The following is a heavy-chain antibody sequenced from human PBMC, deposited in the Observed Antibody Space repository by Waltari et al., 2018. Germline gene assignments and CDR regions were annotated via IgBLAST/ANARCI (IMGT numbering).Heavy chain of an antibody. V-gene: IGHV6-1*01. CDR3: ARGNLYFDY. Sequence: QGRLQQSGPGLVEPSQILSPPCVIPGQTVPSNRAAWNWIRQSPSRGLEWLGRTYYRSKWFNQYAVSVKSRITINPDTSKNQFSLQLNSVTPEDTAVYYCARGNLYFDYWGQGTLVTVSS. CDR2: TYYRSKWFN. CDR1: GQTVPSNRAA. J-gene: IGHJ4*02.